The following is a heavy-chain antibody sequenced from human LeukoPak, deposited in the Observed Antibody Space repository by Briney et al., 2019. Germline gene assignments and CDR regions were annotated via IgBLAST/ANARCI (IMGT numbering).Heavy chain of an antibody. CDR1: GFTVSNNY. CDR2: IYSGGST. J-gene: IGHJ6*02. D-gene: IGHD4-11*01. CDR3: ARSYSNHLFGMDV. V-gene: IGHV3-66*01. Sequence: GGSLRLSCAASGFTVSNNYMNWVRQAPGKGLEWVSVIYSGGSTDYADSVKGRFTISRDNSQNTVFLQMNSVRVEDTAVYYCARSYSNHLFGMDVWGQGTAVTVSS.